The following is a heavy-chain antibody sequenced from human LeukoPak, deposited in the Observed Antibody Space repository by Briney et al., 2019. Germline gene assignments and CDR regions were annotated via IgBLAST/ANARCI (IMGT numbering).Heavy chain of an antibody. CDR3: ARLVAGTETYYGMDV. V-gene: IGHV1-2*02. Sequence: GASVKASCKASGYTFTGYYMHWVRQAPGQGLEWMGWINPNSGGTNYAQKFQGRVTMTRDTSISTAYMELSRLRSDDTAVYYCARLVAGTETYYGMDVWGQGTTVTVSS. CDR2: INPNSGGT. CDR1: GYTFTGYY. D-gene: IGHD6-19*01. J-gene: IGHJ6*02.